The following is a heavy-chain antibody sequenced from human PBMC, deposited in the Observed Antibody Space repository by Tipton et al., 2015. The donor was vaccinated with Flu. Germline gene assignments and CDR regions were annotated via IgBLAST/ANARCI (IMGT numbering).Heavy chain of an antibody. CDR1: GGSISTSGYY. CDR3: ARVWSSFVATASLDY. J-gene: IGHJ4*02. Sequence: GLVKPSETLSLTCTVSGGSISTSGYYWGWIRKPPGKGLEWIGSIRYGGSSYYTPSLKSRVTISLDMSKDQFSLKLASVTAADTAVYYCARVWSSFVATASLDYWGRGTLVTVSS. V-gene: IGHV4-39*07. CDR2: IRYGGSS. D-gene: IGHD1-1*01.